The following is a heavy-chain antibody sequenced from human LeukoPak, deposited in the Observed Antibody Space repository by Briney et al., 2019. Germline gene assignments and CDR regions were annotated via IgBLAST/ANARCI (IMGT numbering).Heavy chain of an antibody. Sequence: PGGSLRLSCSASGFTFSNYPMHWVRQAPGKGLEYVSVVNTNGGATYYADSVKGRSTISRDNSKNTVYLQISSLRGEDTAMYYRVRGWRIMDVWGQGTTVTVSS. V-gene: IGHV3-64D*06. CDR2: VNTNGGAT. CDR3: VRGWRIMDV. D-gene: IGHD5-24*01. CDR1: GFTFSNYP. J-gene: IGHJ6*02.